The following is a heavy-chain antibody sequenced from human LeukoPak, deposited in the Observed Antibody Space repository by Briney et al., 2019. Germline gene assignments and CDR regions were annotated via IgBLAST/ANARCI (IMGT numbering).Heavy chain of an antibody. CDR2: INSSGGST. Sequence: ASVNVSSTASGYTLTTYDMHWVGHARGQGLEWMGIINSSGGSTSYTQKFQSRVTITRDTSTSTVYMELSSLRSEDTAVYYCARDLRFLEWPYYYYGMDVWGQGTTVTVSS. CDR3: ARDLRFLEWPYYYYGMDV. J-gene: IGHJ6*02. D-gene: IGHD3-3*01. CDR1: GYTLTTYD. V-gene: IGHV1-46*01.